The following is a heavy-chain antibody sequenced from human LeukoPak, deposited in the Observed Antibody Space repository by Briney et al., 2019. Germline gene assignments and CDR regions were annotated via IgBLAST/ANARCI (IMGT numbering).Heavy chain of an antibody. D-gene: IGHD2-2*02. CDR3: ARDDGGQYTTPFDY. V-gene: IGHV4-4*07. Sequence: SETLSLTCTVSGGSIGSYYWSWIRQPAGKGLEWIGRIYASGSTDYNPSLKSRVTMSVDTSKKQFSLELTSVTAADTAVYYCARDDGGQYTTPFDYWGQGTLVTVSS. CDR1: GGSIGSYY. CDR2: IYASGST. J-gene: IGHJ4*02.